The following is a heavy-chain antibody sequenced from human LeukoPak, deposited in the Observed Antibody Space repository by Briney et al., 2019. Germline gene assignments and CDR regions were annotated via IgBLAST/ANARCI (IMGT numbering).Heavy chain of an antibody. Sequence: SVKVPCKASGGTFSSYAISWVRQAPGQGLEWMGRIIPILGIANYAQKFQGRVTITADKSTSTAYMELSSLRSEDTAVYYCARDGSPYYYDSSGYYYGLDYWGQGTLVTVSS. CDR1: GGTFSSYA. J-gene: IGHJ4*02. CDR3: ARDGSPYYYDSSGYYYGLDY. V-gene: IGHV1-69*04. D-gene: IGHD3-22*01. CDR2: IIPILGIA.